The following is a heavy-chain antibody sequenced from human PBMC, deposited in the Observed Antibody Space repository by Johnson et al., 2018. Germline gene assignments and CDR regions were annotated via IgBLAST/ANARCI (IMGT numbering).Heavy chain of an antibody. CDR3: AKDRVSAGGFAFDI. V-gene: IGHV3-30*18. CDR2: IAYDGSRK. Sequence: QLVQSGGGVVQPGRSLRLSCAASGFTFSSYGMHWVRQAPGKGLEWVAVIAYDGSRKYHADSVKGRFTISRDNSKNTLFLQMNSLRAEDTAVYYCAKDRVSAGGFAFDIWGQGTMVTVSS. J-gene: IGHJ3*02. D-gene: IGHD6-13*01. CDR1: GFTFSSYG.